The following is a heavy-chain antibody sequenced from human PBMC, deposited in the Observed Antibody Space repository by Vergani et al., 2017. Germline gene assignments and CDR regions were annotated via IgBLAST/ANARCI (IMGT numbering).Heavy chain of an antibody. CDR3: AKDLYSSCCH. CDR1: GFTFSSYA. Sequence: EVQLLESGGGLVQPGGSLRLSCAASGFTFSSYAMSWVRQAPGKGLEWVSAISGSGGSTYYADSVNGRFTISRDNHKNTLYLKMNRLRAEDTAVYYWAKDLYSSCCHWGQGTLVTVSS. D-gene: IGHD6-13*01. CDR2: ISGSGGST. V-gene: IGHV3-23*01. J-gene: IGHJ4*02.